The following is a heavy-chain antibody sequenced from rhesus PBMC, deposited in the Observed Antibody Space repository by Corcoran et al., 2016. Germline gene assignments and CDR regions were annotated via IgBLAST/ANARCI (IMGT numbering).Heavy chain of an antibody. CDR1: GGSISGYY. CDR2: IDGNIAAT. V-gene: IGHV4-81*01. CDR3: ARIPSYGSSYTL. Sequence: QLQLQESGPGLVKPSETLSLTCAVSGGSISGYYWSWIRQPPGKGLEWIGNIDGNIAATTYNPSLKSRFTISKDTSKNQFSLKLSSVTAADTAVYYCARIPSYGSSYTLWGQESWSPSPQ. D-gene: IGHD4-29*01. J-gene: IGHJ4*01.